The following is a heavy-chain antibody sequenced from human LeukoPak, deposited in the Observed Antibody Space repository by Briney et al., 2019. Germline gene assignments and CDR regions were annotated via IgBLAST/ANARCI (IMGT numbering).Heavy chain of an antibody. J-gene: IGHJ4*02. CDR2: INHSGST. CDR1: GGSFSGYY. CDR3: ARGLGYDFWSGYTSIWEY. V-gene: IGHV4-34*01. D-gene: IGHD3-3*01. Sequence: PSETLSLTCAVYGGSFSGYYWSWIRQPPGKGLEWIGEINHSGSTNYNPSLKSRVTISVGTSKNQFSLKLSSVTAADTAVYYCARGLGYDFWSGYTSIWEYWGQGTLVTVSS.